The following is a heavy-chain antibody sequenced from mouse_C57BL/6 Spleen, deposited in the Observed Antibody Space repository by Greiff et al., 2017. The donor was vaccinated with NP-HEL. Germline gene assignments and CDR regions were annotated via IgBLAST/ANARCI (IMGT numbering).Heavy chain of an antibody. CDR1: GYTFTDYE. J-gene: IGHJ3*01. V-gene: IGHV1-15*01. D-gene: IGHD2-3*01. CDR3: TRASYDGYYAY. Sequence: QVQLKQSGAELVRPGASVTLSCKASGYTFTDYEMHWVKQTPVHGLEWIGAIDPETGGTAYNQKFKGKAILTADKSSSTADMELRSLTSDDSAVYYCTRASYDGYYAYWGQGTLVTVSA. CDR2: IDPETGGT.